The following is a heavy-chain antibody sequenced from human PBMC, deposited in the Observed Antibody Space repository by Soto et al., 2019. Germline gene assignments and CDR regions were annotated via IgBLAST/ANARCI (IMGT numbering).Heavy chain of an antibody. CDR2: ISAPGVGS. Sequence: GESLKIPCAASGFTFAIYSRSLVRQAPGKGLEVVALISAPGVGSYYADSVKGRFTISRDNSKNTIYLQMASLRADDTALYYCAKDRRAGGNYGFYFDHWGHGTLVTVSS. D-gene: IGHD4-17*01. V-gene: IGHV3-23*01. CDR1: GFTFAIYS. J-gene: IGHJ5*02. CDR3: AKDRRAGGNYGFYFDH.